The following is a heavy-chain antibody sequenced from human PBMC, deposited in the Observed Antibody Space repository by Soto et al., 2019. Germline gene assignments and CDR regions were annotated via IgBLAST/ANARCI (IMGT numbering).Heavy chain of an antibody. CDR3: ARDQRRIVGATWGDYYYYYGMDV. CDR1: GGSISSYY. V-gene: IGHV4-59*01. CDR2: IYYSGST. Sequence: SETPSLTCTVSGGSISSYYWSWIRQPPGKGLEWIGYIYYSGSTNYNPSLKSRVTISVDTSKNQFSLKLSSVTAADTAVYYCARDQRRIVGATWGDYYYYYGMDVWGQGTTVTVSS. J-gene: IGHJ6*02. D-gene: IGHD1-26*01.